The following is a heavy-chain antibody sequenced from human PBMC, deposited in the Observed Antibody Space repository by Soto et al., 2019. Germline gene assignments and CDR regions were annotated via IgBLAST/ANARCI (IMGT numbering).Heavy chain of an antibody. CDR2: INSDGSIT. Sequence: GGSLRLSCAASGFTFSRHWMYWVRQAPGKGLVWVSRINSDGSITSYADSVQGRFTISRDNAKNTLYLQMDRLRAEDTALYYCASSTYCNNDVCYELDYWGQGTLVTVSS. CDR1: GFTFSRHW. CDR3: ASSTYCNNDVCYELDY. J-gene: IGHJ4*02. V-gene: IGHV3-74*01. D-gene: IGHD2-8*01.